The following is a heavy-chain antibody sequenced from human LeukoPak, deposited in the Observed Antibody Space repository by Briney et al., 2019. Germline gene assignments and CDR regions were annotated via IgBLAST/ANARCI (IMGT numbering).Heavy chain of an antibody. D-gene: IGHD5-18*01. CDR2: INHIGST. Sequence: SETLSLTCTVYGGPLSSYYWSWIRQPPGKGLEWVGEINHIGSTNYSPSLKSRVTISIDTSRNQLSLKLSSVTAADTAVYYCARLGKRYSSDDYRSGYYYCMDVWGKGTTVTISS. V-gene: IGHV4-34*01. CDR1: GGPLSSYY. J-gene: IGHJ6*03. CDR3: ARLGKRYSSDDYRSGYYYCMDV.